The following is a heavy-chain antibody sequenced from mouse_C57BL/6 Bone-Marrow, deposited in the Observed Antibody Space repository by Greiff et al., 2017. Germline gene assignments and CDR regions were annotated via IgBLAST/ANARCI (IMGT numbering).Heavy chain of an antibody. CDR3: ARRRDLYYYGSLDY. V-gene: IGHV1-82*01. Sequence: QVQLKESGPELVKPGASVQISCKASGYAFSSSWMNWVKQRPGKGLEWIGRIYPGDGDTNYNGKFKGKATLTADKSSSTAYMQLSSLTSEDSAVYFCARRRDLYYYGSLDYWGQGTTLTVSS. J-gene: IGHJ2*01. CDR1: GYAFSSSW. CDR2: IYPGDGDT. D-gene: IGHD1-1*01.